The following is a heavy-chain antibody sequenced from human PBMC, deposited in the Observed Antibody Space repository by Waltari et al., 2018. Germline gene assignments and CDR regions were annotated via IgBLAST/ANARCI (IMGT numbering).Heavy chain of an antibody. CDR3: ARAEMATIFDY. V-gene: IGHV4-38-2*02. CDR2: IYHSGST. D-gene: IGHD5-12*01. CDR1: GYSISSGYY. J-gene: IGHJ4*02. Sequence: QVQLQESGPGLVKPSETLSLTCTVSGYSISSGYYWGWLRQPPGKGLEWIGSIYHSGSTYYNPSLKSRVTISVDTSKNQFSLKLSSVTAADTAVYYCARAEMATIFDYWGQGTLVTVSS.